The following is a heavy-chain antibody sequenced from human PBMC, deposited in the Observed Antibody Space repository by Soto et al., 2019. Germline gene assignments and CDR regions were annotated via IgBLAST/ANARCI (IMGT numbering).Heavy chain of an antibody. J-gene: IGHJ5*02. Sequence: SETLSLTCTVSGGSISRGSYYWGWIRQPPGKELQWIGSIYYTGSTYYNPSLRGRVTMSVDTSKHQFSLKLSSVTAADTAVYYCAMLRGGPGWFDPWGQGTPVTVSS. D-gene: IGHD3-10*01. V-gene: IGHV4-39*01. CDR2: IYYTGST. CDR3: AMLRGGPGWFDP. CDR1: GGSISRGSYY.